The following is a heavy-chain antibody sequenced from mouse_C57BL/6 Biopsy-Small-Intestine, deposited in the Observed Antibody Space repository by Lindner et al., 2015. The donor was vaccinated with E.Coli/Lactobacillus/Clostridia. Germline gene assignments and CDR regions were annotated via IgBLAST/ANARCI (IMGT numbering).Heavy chain of an antibody. D-gene: IGHD1-1*01. CDR2: INPGSGGT. CDR1: GYAFTNYL. CDR3: TRTPYGSPYFFDY. J-gene: IGHJ2*01. V-gene: IGHV1-54*01. Sequence: VQLQESGAELVRPGTSVKVSCKASGYAFTNYLIEWVKQRPGQGLEWIGVINPGSGGTNYNEKFKGKATLTADKSSSTAYMQLSSLTSEDSAVYFCTRTPYGSPYFFDYWDQGTTLTVSS.